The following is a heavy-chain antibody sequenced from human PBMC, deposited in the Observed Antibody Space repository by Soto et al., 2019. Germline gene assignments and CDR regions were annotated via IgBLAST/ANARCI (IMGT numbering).Heavy chain of an antibody. CDR3: ARDDSFLGAPFHY. CDR2: IYADGAT. Sequence: EVELVETGGGLIQPGGSLRLSCAASGFTVSSSSMSWVRQAPGKGLEWVSLIYADGATYYGDSVKGRFTISRDTSKNTLPLQMTSLRADDTAVYYCARDDSFLGAPFHYWGQGTLVTVSS. V-gene: IGHV3-53*02. J-gene: IGHJ4*02. CDR1: GFTVSSSS. D-gene: IGHD3-16*01.